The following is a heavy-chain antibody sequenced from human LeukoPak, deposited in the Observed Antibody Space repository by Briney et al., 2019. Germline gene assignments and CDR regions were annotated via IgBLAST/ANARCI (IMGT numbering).Heavy chain of an antibody. CDR1: GYIFNGYY. J-gene: IGHJ5*02. D-gene: IGHD3-10*01. CDR3: ARYEIGGSNWFVP. Sequence: ASVKVSCKTSGYIFNGYYIHWVRQAPGQGLEWMGWINPNTGDTNYTQKFQGRGIMTRDKSITTAYMDLIRLKSDDKAVYYCARYEIGGSNWFVPWGQGILVTVSS. V-gene: IGHV1-2*02. CDR2: INPNTGDT.